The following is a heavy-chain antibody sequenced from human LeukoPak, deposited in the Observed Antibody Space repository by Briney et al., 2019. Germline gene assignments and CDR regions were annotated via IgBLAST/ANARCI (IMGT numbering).Heavy chain of an antibody. D-gene: IGHD6-19*01. Sequence: TGGSLRLSCAASGFTFSSYAMSWVRQAPGKGLEWVSAISGSGGTTYYADSVKGRFTISRDNSKSTLYLQMNSLRAEDTAVYYCAKDTATASVAGTSYWGQGTLVTVSS. V-gene: IGHV3-23*01. J-gene: IGHJ4*02. CDR3: AKDTATASVAGTSY. CDR1: GFTFSSYA. CDR2: ISGSGGTT.